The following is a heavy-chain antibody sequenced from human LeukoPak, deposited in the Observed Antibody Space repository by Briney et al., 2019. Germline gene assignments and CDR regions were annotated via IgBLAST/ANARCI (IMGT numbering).Heavy chain of an antibody. J-gene: IGHJ3*02. CDR2: VKSKTDGGTT. V-gene: IGHV3-15*01. CDR1: GFTFSNAW. Sequence: GGSLRLSCAASGFTFSNAWMSWVRQAPVKGPERVGRVKSKTDGGTTDYAAPVKGRFTISRDDSKNTLYLQMNSLRTEDTAVYYCTTDAHVYYYDNRGVLDAFDSWGQGAMVTVSS. CDR3: TTDAHVYYYDNRGVLDAFDS. D-gene: IGHD3-22*01.